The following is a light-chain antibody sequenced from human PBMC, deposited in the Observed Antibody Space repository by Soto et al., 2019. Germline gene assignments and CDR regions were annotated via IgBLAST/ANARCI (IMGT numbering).Light chain of an antibody. CDR3: QQFNSDPMYT. V-gene: IGKV1-13*02. J-gene: IGKJ2*01. Sequence: AIQLTQSPSSLSASVGDRVTITCRASQGIRSALAWYQQKPGKPPKLLISDASSLESGVPSSFSGSGSGTDFPLTISSLQPEDFATYYCQQFNSDPMYTFGQGTKLEIK. CDR1: QGIRSA. CDR2: DAS.